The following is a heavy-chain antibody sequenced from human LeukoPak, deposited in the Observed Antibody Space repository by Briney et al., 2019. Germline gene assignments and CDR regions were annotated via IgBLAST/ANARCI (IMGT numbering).Heavy chain of an antibody. V-gene: IGHV1-2*02. J-gene: IGHJ4*02. CDR3: ASISSSYYYFDY. Sequence: ASVKVSCKASGYTFTNYGISWVRQAPGQGLGWMGWINPNSGGTNYAQKFRGRVTMTSDTSISTAYMELSRLSSNDTAVYYCASISSSYYYFDYWGQGTLVTVSS. CDR2: INPNSGGT. CDR1: GYTFTNYG. D-gene: IGHD6-13*01.